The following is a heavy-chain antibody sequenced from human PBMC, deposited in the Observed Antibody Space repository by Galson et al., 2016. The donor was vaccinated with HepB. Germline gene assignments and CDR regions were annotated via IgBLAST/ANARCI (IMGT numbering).Heavy chain of an antibody. CDR1: GFTFSSYS. V-gene: IGHV3-21*01. Sequence: SLRLSCAASGFTFSSYSMNWVRQAPGKGLEWVSSISSSSSYIYYADSVKGRFTISKDNAKNSLYLQMNSLRAEDTAVYYCARGTRGASYYDFWGGYHPIGMDVWCQGTTVTVSS. J-gene: IGHJ6*02. CDR2: ISSSSSYI. CDR3: ARGTRGASYYDFWGGYHPIGMDV. D-gene: IGHD3-3*01.